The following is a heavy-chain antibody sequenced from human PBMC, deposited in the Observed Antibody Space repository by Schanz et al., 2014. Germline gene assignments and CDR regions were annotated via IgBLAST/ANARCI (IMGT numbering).Heavy chain of an antibody. Sequence: QVQLVQSGAEVMKPGSSVKVSCKASGGTFSSYTINWVRQAPGQGLEWMGWISVYHGHTNYAEKVHGRVTMTTDTSTSTAYMELRSLISDDTAVYYCVRDAGWAFGDYHGMDVWGQGTSXTVSS. CDR1: GGTFSSYT. CDR2: ISVYHGHT. D-gene: IGHD3-10*01. V-gene: IGHV1-18*01. J-gene: IGHJ6*02. CDR3: VRDAGWAFGDYHGMDV.